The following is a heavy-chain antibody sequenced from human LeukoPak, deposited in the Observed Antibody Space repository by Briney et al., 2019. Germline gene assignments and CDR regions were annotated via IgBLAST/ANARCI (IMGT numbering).Heavy chain of an antibody. CDR3: ARERITMVRGNYYYYYMDV. D-gene: IGHD3-10*01. CDR2: IYTSGST. V-gene: IGHV4-4*07. CDR1: GGSISSYY. J-gene: IGHJ6*03. Sequence: SETLSLTCTVSGGSISSYYWSWIRQPAGKGLEWIGRIYTSGSTNYNPSLKSRVTMSVDTSKNQFSLKLSSVTAADTAVYYCARERITMVRGNYYYYYMDVWGKGTTVTVSS.